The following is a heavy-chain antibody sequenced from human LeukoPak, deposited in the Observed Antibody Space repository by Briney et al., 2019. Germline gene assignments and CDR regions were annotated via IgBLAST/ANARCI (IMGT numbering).Heavy chain of an antibody. J-gene: IGHJ4*02. CDR2: ISWNSGSI. D-gene: IGHD3-16*02. Sequence: AGRSLRLSCAVSGFTFDDYAMHWVRQAPGKGLEWVSGISWNSGSIGYADSVKGRFTISRDNAKNSLYLQMNSLRAEDTALYYCAKDALGSYYFDYWGQGTLVTVSS. CDR1: GFTFDDYA. CDR3: AKDALGSYYFDY. V-gene: IGHV3-9*01.